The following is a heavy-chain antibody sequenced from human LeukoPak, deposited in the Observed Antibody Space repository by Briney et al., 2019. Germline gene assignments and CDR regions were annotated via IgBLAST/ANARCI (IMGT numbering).Heavy chain of an antibody. CDR3: ARGGIQVSGIDEFDY. CDR2: IGIRGDT. D-gene: IGHD6-19*01. Sequence: GGSLRLSCTASGFTFGDYAMSWVRQAPGKGLEWVSAIGIRGDTHYSGSVKGRFTISRENAESSLYLQMNSLRAEDTAVYYCARGGIQVSGIDEFDYWGQGTLVTVSS. J-gene: IGHJ4*02. V-gene: IGHV3-13*01. CDR1: GFTFGDYA.